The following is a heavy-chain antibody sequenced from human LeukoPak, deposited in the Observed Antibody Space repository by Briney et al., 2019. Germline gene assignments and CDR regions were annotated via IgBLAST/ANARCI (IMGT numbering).Heavy chain of an antibody. CDR3: ARRVAGSYHDAFDI. Sequence: GESLKISCTGSGYSFTSYWIGWVRQMPGEGLGWMGIIYPGDSDTRYSPSFQGQVTISADKSISTAYLQWSSLRASDTAMYYCARRVAGSYHDAFDIWGQGTMVTVSS. CDR2: IYPGDSDT. V-gene: IGHV5-51*01. CDR1: GYSFTSYW. J-gene: IGHJ3*02. D-gene: IGHD1-26*01.